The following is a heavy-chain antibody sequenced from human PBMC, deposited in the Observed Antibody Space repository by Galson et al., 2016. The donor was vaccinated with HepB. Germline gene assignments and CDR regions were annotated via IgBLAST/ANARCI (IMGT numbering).Heavy chain of an antibody. CDR1: GFNFNNYT. J-gene: IGHJ2*01. CDR3: ARNPDSSTWYMSRYFDL. D-gene: IGHD6-13*01. CDR2: ISSGSSII. V-gene: IGHV3-48*02. Sequence: SLRLSCAASGFNFNNYTINWVRQAPGKGLEWISYISSGSSIIYYADSVRGRFTISRDSAKNSVYLQMSSLRDEDTAVYYCARNPDSSTWYMSRYFDLWGRGTLVTVSS.